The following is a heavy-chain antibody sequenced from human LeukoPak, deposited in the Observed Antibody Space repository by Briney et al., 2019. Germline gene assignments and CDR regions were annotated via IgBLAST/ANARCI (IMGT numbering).Heavy chain of an antibody. Sequence: GGSLRLSCAASGFTFDDYAIHWVRQAPGKGLEWVSLISWEGGSTYYADSVKGRFTISRDNNKNSLYLQMNSLRIEDTAFYYCVKDGVVAALGDNWFDPWGQGTLVTVSS. CDR1: GFTFDDYA. CDR3: VKDGVVAALGDNWFDP. CDR2: ISWEGGST. J-gene: IGHJ5*02. D-gene: IGHD2-15*01. V-gene: IGHV3-43D*03.